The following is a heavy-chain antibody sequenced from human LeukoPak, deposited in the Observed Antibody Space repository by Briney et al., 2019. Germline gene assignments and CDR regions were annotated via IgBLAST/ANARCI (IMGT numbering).Heavy chain of an antibody. CDR3: AKDQYCTSTSCYVGY. V-gene: IGHV3-30*18. CDR2: ISYDGSNK. D-gene: IGHD2-2*01. CDR1: GFTFSSYG. J-gene: IGHJ4*02. Sequence: GGSLRLSCAASGFTFSSYGMHWVRQAPGKGLEWVAVISYDGSNKYYADSVKGRFTISRDNSKNTLYLQMNSLRAEDTAVYYCAKDQYCTSTSCYVGYWGQGTLVTVSS.